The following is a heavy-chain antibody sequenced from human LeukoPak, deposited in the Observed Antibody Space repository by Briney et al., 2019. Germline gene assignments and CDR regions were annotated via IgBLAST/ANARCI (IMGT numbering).Heavy chain of an antibody. D-gene: IGHD3-3*01. J-gene: IGHJ4*02. Sequence: PGGSLRLSCAASGFXFSSYWMHWVRQAPGKGLVWVSRINSDGSSTSYADSVKGRFTISRDNAKNTLYLQMNSLRAEDTAVYYCARADDFWSGYYPYWGQGTLVTVSS. CDR3: ARADDFWSGYYPY. CDR1: GFXFSSYW. V-gene: IGHV3-74*01. CDR2: INSDGSST.